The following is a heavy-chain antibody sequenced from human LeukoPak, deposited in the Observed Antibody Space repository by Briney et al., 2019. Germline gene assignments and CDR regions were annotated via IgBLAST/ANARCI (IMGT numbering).Heavy chain of an antibody. CDR1: GYTFTGYY. Sequence: ASVKVSCKASGYTFTGYYMHWVRQAPGQGLEWMGWINANTGGTKYAQKFQGRVTMTRDTSISTAYMELSRLRSDDTAVYYCARDHSMVRGVGDYWGQGTLVTVSS. CDR3: ARDHSMVRGVGDY. D-gene: IGHD3-10*01. V-gene: IGHV1-2*02. CDR2: INANTGGT. J-gene: IGHJ4*02.